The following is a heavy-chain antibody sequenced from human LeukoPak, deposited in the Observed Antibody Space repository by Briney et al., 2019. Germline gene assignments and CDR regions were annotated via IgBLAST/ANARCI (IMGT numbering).Heavy chain of an antibody. J-gene: IGHJ5*02. V-gene: IGHV3-30-3*01. CDR2: ISYDGSNK. D-gene: IGHD3-10*01. CDR1: GFTFSSYW. Sequence: SGGSLRLSCAASGFTFSSYWMSWVRQAPGKGLEWVAVISYDGSNKYYADSVKGRFTISRDNSKNTLYLQMNSLRAEDTAVYYCARDGVLLWFGEPYNWFDPWGQGTLVTVSS. CDR3: ARDGVLLWFGEPYNWFDP.